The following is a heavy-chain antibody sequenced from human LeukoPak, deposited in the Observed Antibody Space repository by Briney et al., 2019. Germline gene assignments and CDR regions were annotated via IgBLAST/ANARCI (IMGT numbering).Heavy chain of an antibody. Sequence: ASVKASCKASGYTFTSYDINWVRQATGQGLEWMGWMNPNSGNTGYAQKFQGRGTMTRNTSISTAYMELSSLRSEDTAVYYCARGRSLAGGSGSYVVAYWGQGTLVTVSS. D-gene: IGHD3-10*01. V-gene: IGHV1-8*01. J-gene: IGHJ4*02. CDR2: MNPNSGNT. CDR1: GYTFTSYD. CDR3: ARGRSLAGGSGSYVVAY.